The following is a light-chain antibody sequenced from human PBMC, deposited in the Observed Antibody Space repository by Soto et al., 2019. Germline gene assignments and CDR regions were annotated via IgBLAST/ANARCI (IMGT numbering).Light chain of an antibody. CDR3: SSYTSSSTPWV. CDR2: EVS. V-gene: IGLV2-14*01. CDR1: SSDVGGYNY. J-gene: IGLJ3*02. Sequence: QSALTQPASVSGSPGQSITISCTGTSSDVGGYNYVSWYQQHPGKAPKLMIYEVSNRPSGVSNRFSGSKSGNTASLTFSGLQAEDEADYYCSSYTSSSTPWVFGGGTQLTVL.